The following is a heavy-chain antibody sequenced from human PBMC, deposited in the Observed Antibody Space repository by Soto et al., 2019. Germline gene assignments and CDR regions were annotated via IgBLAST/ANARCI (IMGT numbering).Heavy chain of an antibody. J-gene: IGHJ4*02. Sequence: QVQLVQSGAEVKKPGASVKVSCKASGYTFTSYDINWVRQATGQGLEWMGWMNPNSGNTGYAQKFQGRVTMTTDTSTSTAYMELRSLRSDDTAVYYCARDLPPVDYWGQGTLVTVSS. CDR1: GYTFTSYD. V-gene: IGHV1-8*01. CDR2: MNPNSGNT. CDR3: ARDLPPVDY.